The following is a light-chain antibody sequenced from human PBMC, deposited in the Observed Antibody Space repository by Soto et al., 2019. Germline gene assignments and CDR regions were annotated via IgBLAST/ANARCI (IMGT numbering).Light chain of an antibody. CDR2: RAS. CDR3: QQYYSYYT. V-gene: IGKV1-5*03. CDR1: QRISRW. J-gene: IGKJ5*01. Sequence: DIQMTQSPSTLSAFVGDRVNITCRASQRISRWLAWYQQKPGKAPKVLIYRASSLESGVSSRFSGSGSGTEFTLTISSLQPDDFATYYCQQYYSYYTFGQGTRLVIK.